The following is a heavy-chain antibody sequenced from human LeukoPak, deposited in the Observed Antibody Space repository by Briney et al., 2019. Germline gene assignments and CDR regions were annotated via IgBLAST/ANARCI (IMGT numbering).Heavy chain of an antibody. Sequence: SETLSLTCSVSGVSISSYYWSWIRQPPGKGLEWIGYFSYGGSTNYNPSLKSRVTISVDTSKNQFSLKLSSVTAADTAVYYCARPQGYYYDSSGYYLDYWGQGTLVTVSS. V-gene: IGHV4-59*01. CDR1: GVSISSYY. CDR2: FSYGGST. CDR3: ARPQGYYYDSSGYYLDY. J-gene: IGHJ4*02. D-gene: IGHD3-22*01.